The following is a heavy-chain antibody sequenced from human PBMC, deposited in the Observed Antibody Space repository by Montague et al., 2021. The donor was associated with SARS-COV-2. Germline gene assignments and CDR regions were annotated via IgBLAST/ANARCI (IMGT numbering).Heavy chain of an antibody. CDR3: VREGGLRYFDWLLRSDYYYYGMDV. Sequence: TLSLTCTLSGGSISSGGYYWSWIRQHPGKGLEWIGYIYYSGSTYYNPSLKSRVTISVDTSKNQFSLKLSSVTAADTAVYYCVREGGLRYFDWLLRSDYYYYGMDVWGQGTTVTVSS. J-gene: IGHJ6*02. CDR1: GGSISSGGYY. V-gene: IGHV4-31*03. CDR2: IYYSGST. D-gene: IGHD3-9*01.